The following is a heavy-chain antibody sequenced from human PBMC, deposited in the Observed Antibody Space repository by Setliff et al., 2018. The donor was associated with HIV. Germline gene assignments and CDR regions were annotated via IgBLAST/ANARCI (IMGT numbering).Heavy chain of an antibody. J-gene: IGHJ4*02. Sequence: GGSLRLSCIASGFSFNNYYMNWVRQAPGKGLEWISFIGGHGSIIHYADSVKGRFTISRDNAKNSVYLQMHSLRVEDTAVYYCAAVPWGHSSLIIDHWGQGTPVTVSS. V-gene: IGHV3-48*03. CDR1: GFSFNNYY. CDR3: AAVPWGHSSLIIDH. D-gene: IGHD3-16*01. CDR2: IGGHGSII.